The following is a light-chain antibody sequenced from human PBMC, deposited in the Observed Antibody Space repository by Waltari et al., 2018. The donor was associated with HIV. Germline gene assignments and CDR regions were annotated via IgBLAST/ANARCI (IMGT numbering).Light chain of an antibody. CDR2: AVT. Sequence: HSALPQPASVSGSPGQSLTISCTGTTSDVARYNLFSWYQHHPGKAPKVMIYAVTKRPSGVSDRFSGSKSGNTASLTISGLQAEDEADYYCCSYAGTSTYVFGTGTKVTVL. CDR1: TSDVARYNL. CDR3: CSYAGTSTYV. V-gene: IGLV2-23*02. J-gene: IGLJ1*01.